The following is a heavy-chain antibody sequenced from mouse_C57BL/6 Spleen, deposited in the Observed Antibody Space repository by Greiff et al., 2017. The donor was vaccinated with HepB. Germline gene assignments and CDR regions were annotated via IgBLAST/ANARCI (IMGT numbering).Heavy chain of an antibody. CDR3: ARNSPYAMDY. CDR2: ISGGGGNT. Sequence: EVMLVESGGGLVKPGGSLKLSCAASGFTFSSYTMSWVRQTPEKRLEWVATISGGGGNTYYPDSVKGRFTISRDNAKNTLYLQMSSLRSEDTALYYCARNSPYAMDYWGQGTSVTVSS. J-gene: IGHJ4*01. CDR1: GFTFSSYT. V-gene: IGHV5-9*01.